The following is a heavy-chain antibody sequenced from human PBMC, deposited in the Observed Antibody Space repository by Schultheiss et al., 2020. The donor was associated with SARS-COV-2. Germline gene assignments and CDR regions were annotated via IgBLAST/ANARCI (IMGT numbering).Heavy chain of an antibody. Sequence: SGPTLVKPTQTLTLTCTFSGFSLSTSGVGVGWIRQPPGKALEWLALIYWNDDKRYSPSLKSRLTITKDTSKNQVVLTMTNMDPVDTATYYCAHIVAGITIFGVVNRYYYYGMDVWGQGTTVTVSS. J-gene: IGHJ6*02. CDR3: AHIVAGITIFGVVNRYYYYGMDV. V-gene: IGHV2-5*01. D-gene: IGHD3-3*01. CDR2: IYWNDDK. CDR1: GFSLSTSGVG.